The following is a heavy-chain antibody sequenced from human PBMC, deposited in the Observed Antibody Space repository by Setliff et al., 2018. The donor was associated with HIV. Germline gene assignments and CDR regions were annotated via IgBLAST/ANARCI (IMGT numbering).Heavy chain of an antibody. V-gene: IGHV3-23*01. J-gene: IGHJ5*02. Sequence: GGSLRLSCAASGLTDTYNYMSWVRQAPGKGLEWVSGISSTGGTTYYADSVKGRFTISRDNSKSTLFLQVKSLTAEDTAIYYCGKDSSDWSDGWGQGTLVTVSS. CDR2: ISSTGGTT. CDR3: GKDSSDWSDG. D-gene: IGHD3-22*01. CDR1: GLTDTYNY.